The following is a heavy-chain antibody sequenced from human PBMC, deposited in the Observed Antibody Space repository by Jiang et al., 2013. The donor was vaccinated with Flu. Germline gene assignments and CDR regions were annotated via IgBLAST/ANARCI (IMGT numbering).Heavy chain of an antibody. CDR1: EFIFSDHY. J-gene: IGHJ6*03. CDR3: VRGGTVVPATGQSHSYYYMDV. Sequence: VQLVESGGDLVQPGGSLRLSCAVSEFIFSDHYMDWVRQAPGKGLEWVGRIRNKANGYTTEYAASVKGRFTISRDDSKSSLYLQMNSLTTEDTAVYYCVRGGTVVPATGQSHSYYYMDVWGRGTTVTVSS. V-gene: IGHV3-72*01. CDR2: IRNKANGYTT. D-gene: IGHD2-2*01.